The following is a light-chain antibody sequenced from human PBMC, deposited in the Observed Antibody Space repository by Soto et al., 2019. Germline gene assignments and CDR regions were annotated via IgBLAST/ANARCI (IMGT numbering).Light chain of an antibody. CDR2: GAS. V-gene: IGKV3-20*01. CDR1: QSVSSSY. Sequence: EIVLTQSPGTLSLSPGERATLSCRASQSVSSSYLAWYQQKPGQAPRLLIYGASSRATGIPDRFSGSGSGTDFTRTIIRLEPEYFAVYYCQQYGSSPWTFGHGTKVESK. J-gene: IGKJ1*01. CDR3: QQYGSSPWT.